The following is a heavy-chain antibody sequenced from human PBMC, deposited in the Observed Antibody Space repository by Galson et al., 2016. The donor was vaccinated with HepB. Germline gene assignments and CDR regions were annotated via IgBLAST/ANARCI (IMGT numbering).Heavy chain of an antibody. Sequence: SLRLSCAASGFPFSHYAMNWVRQAPGKGLEWVSAIGGAGSTTYYADSVKGRFTISRDNSKNTLYPQMNSLGAEDTALYYCAKDAAPAVKEAFDVWGQGTMVTVSS. D-gene: IGHD4-23*01. CDR2: IGGAGSTT. CDR1: GFPFSHYA. J-gene: IGHJ3*01. CDR3: AKDAAPAVKEAFDV. V-gene: IGHV3-23*01.